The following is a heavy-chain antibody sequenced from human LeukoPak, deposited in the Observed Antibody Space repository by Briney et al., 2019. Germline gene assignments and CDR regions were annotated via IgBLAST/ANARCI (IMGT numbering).Heavy chain of an antibody. D-gene: IGHD6-13*01. CDR2: ISTGRGT. CDR3: AVAAAGTIDY. CDR1: DASIGNAHYY. Sequence: SQTLSLTCTVSDASIGNAHYYWSWIRQPAGEGLEWIGRISTGRGTKYNPSLKGRVTISVDTSKNQFSLNLSSVTAADTAVYYCAVAAAGTIDYWGQGTLVTVSS. J-gene: IGHJ4*02. V-gene: IGHV4-61*02.